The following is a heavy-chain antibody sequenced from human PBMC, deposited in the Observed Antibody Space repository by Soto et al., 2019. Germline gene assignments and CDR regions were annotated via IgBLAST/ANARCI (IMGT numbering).Heavy chain of an antibody. J-gene: IGHJ4*02. V-gene: IGHV3-30*18. CDR1: VFTFSWFG. CDR2: ISNDGSNE. Sequence: GWSLRLSCAVSVFTFSWFGMNWVRQAPGKGLEWVARISNDGSNEYYVDSVKGRFTISGDNSKNTLYLQMDSLRAEDTAVYYCAKGEVRGIIPSYFDYWGLGTLVTVSS. CDR3: AKGEVRGIIPSYFDY. D-gene: IGHD3-10*01.